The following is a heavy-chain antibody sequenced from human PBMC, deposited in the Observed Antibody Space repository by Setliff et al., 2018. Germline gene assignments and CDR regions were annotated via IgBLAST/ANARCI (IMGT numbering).Heavy chain of an antibody. V-gene: IGHV4-30-4*08. Sequence: SETLSLTCTVSGGSMIGGHYYWSWIRQLPGKGLEWIAYIYYSGNTYYNPSLKSRVTISVDTSKNQFSLNLRFVTAADTAVYYCARFGGSASVARFSPPIWGPGSLVTVSS. CDR3: ARFGGSASVARFSPPI. D-gene: IGHD3-10*01. J-gene: IGHJ4*02. CDR2: IYYSGNT. CDR1: GGSMIGGHYY.